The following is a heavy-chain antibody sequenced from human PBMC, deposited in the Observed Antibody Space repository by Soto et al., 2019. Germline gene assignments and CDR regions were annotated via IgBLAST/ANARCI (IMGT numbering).Heavy chain of an antibody. CDR3: ARGGEYYYDSSGYYSPGPYYYYGMDV. CDR1: GYSFTSYW. V-gene: IGHV5-51*01. CDR2: IYPGDSDT. Sequence: PGESLKISCKGSGYSFTSYWIGWVRQMPGKGLEWMGIIYPGDSDTRYSPYFQGQVTISADKSISTAYLQWSSLKASDTAMYYCARGGEYYYDSSGYYSPGPYYYYGMDVWGQGTTVTVSS. D-gene: IGHD3-22*01. J-gene: IGHJ6*02.